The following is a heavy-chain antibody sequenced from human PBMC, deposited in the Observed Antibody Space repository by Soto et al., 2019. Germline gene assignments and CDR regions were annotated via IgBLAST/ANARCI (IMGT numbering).Heavy chain of an antibody. D-gene: IGHD3-16*01. Sequence: QVTLKESGPVLVKPTETLTLTCTVSGFSLSNARMGVSWIRQPPGKALEWLAHLFSNDEKSYSTSLKSGLTISKDTSKSQVGLTMAHIDSVDTATYYCARIPYYDYICGSYLTYYFDYCGQGTLVTVSS. CDR3: ARIPYYDYICGSYLTYYFDY. J-gene: IGHJ4*02. CDR1: GFSLSNARMG. CDR2: LFSNDEK. V-gene: IGHV2-26*01.